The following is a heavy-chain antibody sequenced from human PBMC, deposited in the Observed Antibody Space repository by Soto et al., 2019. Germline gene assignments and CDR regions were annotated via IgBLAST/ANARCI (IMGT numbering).Heavy chain of an antibody. CDR3: ARSPYSSSSHYYYGMDV. Sequence: SVKVSCKASGGTFSSYAISWVRQAPGQGLEWMGGIIPIFGTANYAQKFQGRVTITADESTSTAYMELSSLRSEDTAVYYCARSPYSSSSHYYYGMDVWGQGTTVTVSS. V-gene: IGHV1-69*13. CDR2: IIPIFGTA. J-gene: IGHJ6*02. CDR1: GGTFSSYA. D-gene: IGHD6-6*01.